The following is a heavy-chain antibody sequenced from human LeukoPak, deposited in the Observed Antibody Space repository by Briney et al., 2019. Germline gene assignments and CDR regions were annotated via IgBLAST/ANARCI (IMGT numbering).Heavy chain of an antibody. Sequence: EASVKVSRTASGGTFSSYAISWVRQAPGQGLEWMGGIIPIFGTANYAQKFQSRVTITADKSTSTAYMELSSLRSEDTAVYYCARESLNAGFDYWGQGTLVTVSS. CDR2: IIPIFGTA. CDR1: GGTFSSYA. D-gene: IGHD2-8*01. V-gene: IGHV1-69*06. CDR3: ARESLNAGFDY. J-gene: IGHJ4*02.